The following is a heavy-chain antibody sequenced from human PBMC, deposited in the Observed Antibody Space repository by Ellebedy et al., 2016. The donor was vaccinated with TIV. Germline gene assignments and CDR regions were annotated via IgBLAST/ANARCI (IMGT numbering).Heavy chain of an antibody. CDR2: IKRKTDGGTT. V-gene: IGHV3-15*07. J-gene: IGHJ4*02. CDR3: STSKDAFAPHY. D-gene: IGHD3-16*01. Sequence: GESLKISCAASGFAFNNAWMNWVRQAPGKGLEWVGRIKRKTDGGTTDYAAHVNGRFTISRDDSKNTLHLQLNSLKTEDTAVYYCSTSKDAFAPHYWGQGTLVTVSS. CDR1: GFAFNNAW.